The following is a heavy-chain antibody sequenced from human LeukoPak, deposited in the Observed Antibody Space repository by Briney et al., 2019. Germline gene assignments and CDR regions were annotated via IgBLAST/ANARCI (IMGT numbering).Heavy chain of an antibody. Sequence: PGGSLRLSCAASGFTVSNNYMNWVRQAPGKGLEWVSVIYVGGNTYYADSVMGRFTISRDDSKNTLYLQMNSLRADDTAVYYCAGDITSRGGCDCWGQGTLVTVSS. V-gene: IGHV3-66*01. CDR2: IYVGGNT. CDR1: GFTVSNNY. D-gene: IGHD1-14*01. J-gene: IGHJ4*02. CDR3: AGDITSRGGCDC.